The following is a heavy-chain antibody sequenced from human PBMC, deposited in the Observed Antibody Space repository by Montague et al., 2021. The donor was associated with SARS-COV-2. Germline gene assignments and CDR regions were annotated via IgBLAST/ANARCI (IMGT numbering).Heavy chain of an antibody. V-gene: IGHV3-21*01. D-gene: IGHD3-9*01. CDR1: GFTFSSYS. CDR3: ARDGVYDILTGYWTD. J-gene: IGHJ4*02. Sequence: SLRLSCAASGFTFSSYSMNWVRQAPGKGLEWVSSISSSSSYIYYADSVKGRFTISRDNAKNSLYLQMNSLGAEDTAVYYCARDGVYDILTGYWTDWGQGTLVTVSS. CDR2: ISSSSSYI.